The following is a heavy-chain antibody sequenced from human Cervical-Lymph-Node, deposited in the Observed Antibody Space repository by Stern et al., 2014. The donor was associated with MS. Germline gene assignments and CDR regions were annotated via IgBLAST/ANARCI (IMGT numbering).Heavy chain of an antibody. J-gene: IGHJ4*02. D-gene: IGHD1-26*01. CDR3: ARGRELLSLDY. V-gene: IGHV1-8*01. CDR2: MNPYSGNA. CDR1: GYTFTSYD. Sequence: VQLLESGAEVKKPGASVKVSCKASGYTFTSYDINWVRQGTGQGLERMGWMNPYSGNAVYAQKFQGRVTMTRDTSTSTAYLELTSLRSEDTAVFYCARGRELLSLDYWGQGTLVTVSS.